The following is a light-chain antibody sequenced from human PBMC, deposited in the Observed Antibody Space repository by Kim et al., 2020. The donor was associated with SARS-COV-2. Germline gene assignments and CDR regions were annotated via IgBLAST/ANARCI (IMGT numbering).Light chain of an antibody. CDR2: GAS. CDR1: QTISNN. CDR3: QQYDNWPPLT. V-gene: IGKV3-15*01. J-gene: IGKJ4*01. Sequence: SPGERATLSCRASQTISNNLAWYQQKPGQAPSVLIYGASTRATGVPARFSGSGSGTEFTLTISSLQSEDVAIYFCQQYDNWPPLTFGGGTKVEIK.